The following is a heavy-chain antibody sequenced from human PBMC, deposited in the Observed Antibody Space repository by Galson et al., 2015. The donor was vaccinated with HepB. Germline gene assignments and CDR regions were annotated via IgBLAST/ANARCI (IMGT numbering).Heavy chain of an antibody. V-gene: IGHV6-1*01. J-gene: IGHJ5*02. D-gene: IGHD3-22*01. CDR2: TYSRLKWYY. CDR3: ARNVYYDTSGYYYKPGWIDP. Sequence: CAIPGDSVSSNSAAWNWIRQSPSRGLEWLGRTYSRLKWYYDYAVSVKSRITINPDISKNQFSLQLNSVTPEDTAVYYCARNVYYDTSGYYYKPGWIDPWGQGTLVTVSS. CDR1: GDSVSSNSAA.